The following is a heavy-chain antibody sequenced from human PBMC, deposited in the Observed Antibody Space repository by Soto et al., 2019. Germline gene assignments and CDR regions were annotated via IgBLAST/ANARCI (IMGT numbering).Heavy chain of an antibody. J-gene: IGHJ5*02. V-gene: IGHV6-1*01. CDR2: TYYRSKWYN. CDR3: ARDLPTNSEGPFDP. D-gene: IGHD1-1*01. CDR1: GDSVSSTSAA. Sequence: SQTLSLTCAISGDSVSSTSAAWNWIRQSPSRGLEWLGRTYYRSKWYNEYAVSVKSRITINPDTSKNQCSLQLNSVTPEDTAVYYCARDLPTNSEGPFDPWGQGTLVTVSS.